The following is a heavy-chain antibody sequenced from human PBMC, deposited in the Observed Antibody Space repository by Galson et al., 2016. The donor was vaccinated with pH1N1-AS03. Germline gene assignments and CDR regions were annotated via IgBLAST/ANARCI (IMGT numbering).Heavy chain of an antibody. D-gene: IGHD1-1*01. CDR2: TYYRSKWYN. J-gene: IGHJ4*02. V-gene: IGHV6-1*01. Sequence: CAISGDSVFSNTAAWNWIRQSPSRGLEWLGRTYYRSKWYNDYAVFVASRITINPDTSKNQFSLQLNSVTPEDTAVYYCARDHLGTGPAFDYWGQGTLVTGSS. CDR1: GDSVFSNTAA. CDR3: ARDHLGTGPAFDY.